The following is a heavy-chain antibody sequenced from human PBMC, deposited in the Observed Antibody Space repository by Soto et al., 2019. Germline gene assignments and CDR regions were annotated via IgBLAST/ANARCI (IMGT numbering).Heavy chain of an antibody. Sequence: ASVKVSCKASGYTFTSYDINWVRQATGQGLEWMGWMNPNSGNTGYAQKFQGRVTMTRNTSISTAYMELSSLRSEDTAVYYCARGRYYGSGSYYGSIYYYGMDVWGQGTTVTVSS. CDR3: ARGRYYGSGSYYGSIYYYGMDV. CDR2: MNPNSGNT. CDR1: GYTFTSYD. V-gene: IGHV1-8*01. J-gene: IGHJ6*02. D-gene: IGHD3-10*01.